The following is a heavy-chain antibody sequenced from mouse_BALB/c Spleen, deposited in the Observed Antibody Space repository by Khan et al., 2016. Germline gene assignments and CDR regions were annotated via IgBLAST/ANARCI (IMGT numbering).Heavy chain of an antibody. CDR3: ARSYYGYFAMDY. Sequence: QVQPKQSGTELPRPGASVKLSCKASGYTFTDYYLHWVKQRTGQGLEWIGEIFPGSGITYYNEKFKGKASLTADTSSSTAYMQLSSLTSEDSAVYFCARSYYGYFAMDYWGHGASVTVSS. CDR1: GYTFTDYY. D-gene: IGHD1-2*01. J-gene: IGHJ4*01. CDR2: IFPGSGIT. V-gene: IGHV1-77*01.